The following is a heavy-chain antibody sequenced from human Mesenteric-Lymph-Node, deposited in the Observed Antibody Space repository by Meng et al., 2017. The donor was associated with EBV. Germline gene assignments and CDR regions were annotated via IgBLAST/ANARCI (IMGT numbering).Heavy chain of an antibody. Sequence: QVQLQQWGAGLLKPSETLSLSCSVYGGSIRRNSDFWAWIRQPPGGGLEWIGSIFNTAGTYYNPTLKSRVTISVDTSKNQFSLNLSSVTAADTAVYYCANTYRSNNLYFDYWGQGTLVTVSS. D-gene: IGHD3-16*02. V-gene: IGHV4-39*01. CDR1: GGSIRRNSDF. CDR3: ANTYRSNNLYFDY. J-gene: IGHJ4*02. CDR2: IFNTAGT.